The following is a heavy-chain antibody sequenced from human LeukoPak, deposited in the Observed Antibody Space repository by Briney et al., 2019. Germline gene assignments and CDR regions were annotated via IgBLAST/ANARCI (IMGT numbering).Heavy chain of an antibody. V-gene: IGHV4-59*08. CDR1: GGSISSYY. D-gene: IGHD3-22*01. CDR3: ARGITMIVVVPYAFDI. CDR2: IYYSGST. J-gene: IGHJ3*02. Sequence: SETLSLTCTVSGGSISSYYWSLIRQPPGKGLEWIGYIYYSGSTNYNPSLKSRVTISVDTSKNQFSLKLSSVTAADTAVYYCARGITMIVVVPYAFDIWGQGTMVTVSS.